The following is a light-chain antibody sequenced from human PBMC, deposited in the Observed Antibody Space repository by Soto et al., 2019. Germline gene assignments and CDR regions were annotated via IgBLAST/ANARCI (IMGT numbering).Light chain of an antibody. CDR2: AAS. CDR3: QEYNYWHPIP. Sequence: IQMTQSPSSLSASVGDRVTITCRASQGISNSLAWYQQRPGKVPKLLIYAASTLHSGVPSRFSGSGSGTEFTLTITSLQSEDSAVYYCQEYNYWHPIPFCGVTK. V-gene: IGKV1-27*01. J-gene: IGKJ4*01. CDR1: QGISNS.